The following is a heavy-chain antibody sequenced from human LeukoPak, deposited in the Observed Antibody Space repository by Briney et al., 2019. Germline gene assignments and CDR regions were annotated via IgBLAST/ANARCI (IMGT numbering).Heavy chain of an antibody. D-gene: IGHD5-18*01. CDR2: INHSGST. Sequence: PSETLSLTCAVYGGSFSGYYWSWFRQPPGKGLEWIGEINHSGSTNYNPSLKSRVTISVDTSKNQFSLKLSSVTAADTAVYYCARSEDSYGYIGHFDYWGQGTLVTVSS. CDR1: GGSFSGYY. V-gene: IGHV4-34*01. J-gene: IGHJ4*02. CDR3: ARSEDSYGYIGHFDY.